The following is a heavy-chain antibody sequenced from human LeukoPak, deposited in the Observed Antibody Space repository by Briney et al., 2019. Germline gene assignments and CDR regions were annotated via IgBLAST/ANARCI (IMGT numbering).Heavy chain of an antibody. V-gene: IGHV3-11*01. Sequence: PGGSLRLSCAASGFTFNDYYMSWIRQAPGKGLEWVSYLSGSGSIIYYADSVKGRFTISRDNAENSLYLQMNSLRAEDTAVYYCARGYSSSWYSRSVGDEDYWGQGTLVTVSS. CDR1: GFTFNDYY. CDR2: LSGSGSII. CDR3: ARGYSSSWYSRSVGDEDY. J-gene: IGHJ4*02. D-gene: IGHD6-13*01.